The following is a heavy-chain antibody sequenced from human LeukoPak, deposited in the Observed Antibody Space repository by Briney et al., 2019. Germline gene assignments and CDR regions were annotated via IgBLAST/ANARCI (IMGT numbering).Heavy chain of an antibody. CDR1: GYTFTGYY. CDR3: ARDLFGEATTAFDY. D-gene: IGHD3-10*01. J-gene: IGHJ4*02. Sequence: GASVKVSCKASGYTFTGYYMHWVRQAPGKGLEWMGGFDPEDGETIYAQKFQGRVTMTEDTSTDTAYMELSSLRSEDTAVYYCARDLFGEATTAFDYWGQGTLVTVSS. V-gene: IGHV1-24*01. CDR2: FDPEDGET.